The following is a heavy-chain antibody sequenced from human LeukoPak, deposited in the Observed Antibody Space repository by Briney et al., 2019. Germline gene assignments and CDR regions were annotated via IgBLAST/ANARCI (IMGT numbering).Heavy chain of an antibody. CDR3: AKVPDSYYYGSGSYSPEAQTDY. Sequence: GGSLRLSCAASGFTFSSYGMHWVRQAPGKGLEWVAVISYDGSNKYYADSVKGRFTISRDNSKNTLYLQMNSLRAEDTAVYYCAKVPDSYYYGSGSYSPEAQTDYWGQGTLVTVSS. CDR1: GFTFSSYG. J-gene: IGHJ4*02. CDR2: ISYDGSNK. D-gene: IGHD3-10*01. V-gene: IGHV3-30*18.